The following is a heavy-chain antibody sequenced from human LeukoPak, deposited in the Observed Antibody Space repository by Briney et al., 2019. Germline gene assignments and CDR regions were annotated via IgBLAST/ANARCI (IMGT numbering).Heavy chain of an antibody. CDR2: FDPEDGET. CDR3: ARVMLASSSWHQYWYFDL. Sequence: ASVKVSCKVSGYTLTELSMHWVRQAPGKGLEWMGGFDPEDGETIYAQKFQGRVTMTTDTSTSTAYLELRSLRSDDTAVYYCARVMLASSSWHQYWYFDLWGRGTLVTVSS. CDR1: GYTLTELS. J-gene: IGHJ2*01. D-gene: IGHD6-13*01. V-gene: IGHV1-24*01.